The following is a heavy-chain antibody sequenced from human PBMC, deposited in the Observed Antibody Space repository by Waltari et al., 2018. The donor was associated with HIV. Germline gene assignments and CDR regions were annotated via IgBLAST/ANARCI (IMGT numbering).Heavy chain of an antibody. J-gene: IGHJ4*02. V-gene: IGHV1-46*01. CDR2: INPSGGST. D-gene: IGHD1-7*01. CDR3: ASCITGTTGLDY. Sequence: QVQLVQSGAEVKKPGASVKVSCKASGYTFTSYYIHWVRQAPGQGLEWMGIINPSGGSTSYAQKFQGRVTMTRDTSTSTVYMELSSLRSEDTAVYYCASCITGTTGLDYWGQGTLVTVSS. CDR1: GYTFTSYY.